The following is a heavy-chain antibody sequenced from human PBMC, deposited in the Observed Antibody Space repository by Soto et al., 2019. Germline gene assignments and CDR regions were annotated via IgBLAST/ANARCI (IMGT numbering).Heavy chain of an antibody. V-gene: IGHV3-21*01. CDR2: ISDSSSYI. CDR3: ARYDSSGYYWPYYYYGMDV. J-gene: IGHJ6*02. D-gene: IGHD3-22*01. CDR1: GFTFSNAW. Sequence: GGSLRLSCAASGFTFSNAWMNWVRQAPGKGLEWVSSISDSSSYIYYADSVKGRFTISRDNAKNSLYLQMNSLRAEDTAVYYCARYDSSGYYWPYYYYGMDVWGQGTTVTGSS.